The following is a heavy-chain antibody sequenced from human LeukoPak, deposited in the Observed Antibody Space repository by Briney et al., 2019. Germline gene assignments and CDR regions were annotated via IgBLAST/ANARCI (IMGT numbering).Heavy chain of an antibody. D-gene: IGHD2-21*02. CDR3: AKGKGPTANWYFDV. J-gene: IGHJ2*01. V-gene: IGHV3-23*01. Sequence: GGSLRLSCAASGFTFSSYWMSWVRQAPGKWLEWVSVIGGGPGNTYYTDSVKGRFTISRDNSKNTLYLHLNSLRAEDTAVYYCAKGKGPTANWYFDVWGRGTLVTVSS. CDR2: IGGGPGNT. CDR1: GFTFSSYW.